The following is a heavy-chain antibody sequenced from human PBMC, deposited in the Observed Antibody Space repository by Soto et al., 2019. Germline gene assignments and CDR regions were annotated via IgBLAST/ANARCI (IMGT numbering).Heavy chain of an antibody. Sequence: GASVKVSCKASGYTFTGYYMHWVRQAPGQGLEWMGWINPNSGGTNYAQKFQGRVTMTRDTSISTAYMELSRLRSDDTAVYYCARILRGYSYGSGAFDIWGQGTMVTV. V-gene: IGHV1-2*02. CDR3: ARILRGYSYGSGAFDI. D-gene: IGHD5-18*01. J-gene: IGHJ3*02. CDR2: INPNSGGT. CDR1: GYTFTGYY.